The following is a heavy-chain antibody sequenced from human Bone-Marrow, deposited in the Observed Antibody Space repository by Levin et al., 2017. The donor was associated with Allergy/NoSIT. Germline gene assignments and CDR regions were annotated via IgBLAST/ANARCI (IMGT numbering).Heavy chain of an antibody. CDR1: GFTFSSYW. V-gene: IGHV3-74*01. J-gene: IGHJ4*02. D-gene: IGHD6-19*01. CDR2: INSDGSTT. Sequence: GGSLRLSCAASGFTFSSYWMNWVRQAPGKGLVWVSRINSDGSTTNYADSVMGRFSISRDNAKNTLYLQMNSLRAEDTAVYYCARGSFGYSSGRYNSFFDYWGLGILVTVSS. CDR3: ARGSFGYSSGRYNSFFDY.